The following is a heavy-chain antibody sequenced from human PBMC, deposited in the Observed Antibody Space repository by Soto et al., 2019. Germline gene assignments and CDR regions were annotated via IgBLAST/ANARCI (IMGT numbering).Heavy chain of an antibody. V-gene: IGHV1-2*04. CDR1: GYTFTGYY. CDR2: INPNSGGT. Sequence: GASVKVSCKASGYTFTGYYMHWVRQAPGQGLEWMGWINPNSGGTNYAQKFQGWVTMTRDTSISTAYMELSRLRYDDTAVDYYARGQGLCGIAAGPYYYGXDVWGQGTTVTVSS. CDR3: ARGQGLCGIAAGPYYYGXDV. J-gene: IGHJ6*02. D-gene: IGHD6-6*01.